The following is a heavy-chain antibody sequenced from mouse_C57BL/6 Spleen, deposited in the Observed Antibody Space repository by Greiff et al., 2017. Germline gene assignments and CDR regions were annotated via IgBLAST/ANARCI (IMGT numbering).Heavy chain of an antibody. D-gene: IGHD2-4*01. CDR2: ILPGSGST. Sequence: QVQLKQSGAELMKPGASVKLSCKATGYTFTGYWIEWVKQRPGHGLEWIGEILPGSGSTNYNEKFKGKATFTADTSSNTTYMQLSSLTTEDSAIYYCARKRNDYDEGDYAMDYWGQGTSVTVSS. CDR3: ARKRNDYDEGDYAMDY. J-gene: IGHJ4*01. V-gene: IGHV1-9*01. CDR1: GYTFTGYW.